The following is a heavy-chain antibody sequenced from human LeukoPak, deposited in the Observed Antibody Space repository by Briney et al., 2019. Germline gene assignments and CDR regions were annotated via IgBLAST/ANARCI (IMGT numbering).Heavy chain of an antibody. CDR3: VRGSLASGVVVYYYYYLDV. CDR2: ISASRDIT. CDR1: GFTFSRYT. Sequence: PGGSLRLSCAASGFTFSRYTMNWVRQAPGMGLEWLSYISASRDITYYADSVKGRFTISRDNAKNSLYLQMNSLRAEDTAVYYCVRGSLASGVVVYYYYYLDVWGKGTTVTVSS. D-gene: IGHD3-3*01. J-gene: IGHJ6*03. V-gene: IGHV3-48*01.